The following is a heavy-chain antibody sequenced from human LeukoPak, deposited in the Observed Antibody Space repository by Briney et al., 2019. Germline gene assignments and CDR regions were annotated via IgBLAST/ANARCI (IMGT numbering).Heavy chain of an antibody. D-gene: IGHD5-18*01. CDR1: GFTFSSYS. Sequence: PGGSLRLSCAASGFTFSSYSMNWVRQAPGKGLEWVSSISSSSSYIYYADSVKGRFTISRDNAKNSLYLQMNSLRAEDTAVYYCERTGYSCGYPFDYWGQGTLVTVSS. CDR3: ERTGYSCGYPFDY. CDR2: ISSSSSYI. V-gene: IGHV3-21*01. J-gene: IGHJ4*02.